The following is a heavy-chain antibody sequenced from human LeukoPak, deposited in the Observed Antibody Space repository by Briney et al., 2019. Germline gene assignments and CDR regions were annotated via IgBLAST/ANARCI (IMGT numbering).Heavy chain of an antibody. J-gene: IGHJ4*02. D-gene: IGHD3-22*01. Sequence: PSETLSLTCTVSGGSISSYYWSWIRQPAGKGLEWIGRIYTSGSTNYNPSLKSRVTMSVDTSKNQFSLKLSSVTAADTAVYYCAREATYYYDSSGYYYWRSFLDYWGQGTLVTVSS. CDR1: GGSISSYY. CDR3: AREATYYYDSSGYYYWRSFLDY. CDR2: IYTSGST. V-gene: IGHV4-4*07.